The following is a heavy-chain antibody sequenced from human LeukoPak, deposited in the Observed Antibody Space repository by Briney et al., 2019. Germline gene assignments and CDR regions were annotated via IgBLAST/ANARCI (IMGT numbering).Heavy chain of an antibody. CDR3: AMRGSGGWYEFRDY. CDR1: GFTFSAYA. CDR2: VSVSGGGT. D-gene: IGHD6-19*01. J-gene: IGHJ4*02. V-gene: IGHV3-23*01. Sequence: GGSLRLSCAASGFTFSAYAMTWVRQAPGKGLEWVSTVSVSGGGTYYADSVKGQITISRDNSKNTLYLQMNSLRAEDTAVYYCAMRGSGGWYEFRDYWGQGTLVTVSS.